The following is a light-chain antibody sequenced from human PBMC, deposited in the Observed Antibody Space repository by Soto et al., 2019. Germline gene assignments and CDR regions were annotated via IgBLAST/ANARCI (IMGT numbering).Light chain of an antibody. CDR1: QSVSSY. V-gene: IGKV3-11*01. CDR2: DAS. J-gene: IGKJ1*01. Sequence: EIVLTQSPATLSLSPGERATFSCRASQSVSSYLAWYQQKPGQAPRLLIYDASNRATGIPARFSGSGSGTDFTLTISSLEPEDFAVYYCQQRSNWPRTFGPGTKVEIK. CDR3: QQRSNWPRT.